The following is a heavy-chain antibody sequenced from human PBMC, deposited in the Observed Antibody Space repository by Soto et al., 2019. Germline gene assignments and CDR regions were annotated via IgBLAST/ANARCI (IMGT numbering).Heavy chain of an antibody. Sequence: QVQLQQWGAGLLKPSETLSLTCAVYGGSFSGYQWSWIRQTPGKGLEWIGGINDSGDINYNPSLKSRVTMLVDAAKKQISLKLSSVTAADTAVYFCARVLILWFGDLSRRGGYYYYRDVWGKGTKVTVSS. CDR2: INDSGDI. V-gene: IGHV4-34*02. D-gene: IGHD3-10*01. J-gene: IGHJ6*03. CDR1: GGSFSGYQ. CDR3: ARVLILWFGDLSRRGGYYYYRDV.